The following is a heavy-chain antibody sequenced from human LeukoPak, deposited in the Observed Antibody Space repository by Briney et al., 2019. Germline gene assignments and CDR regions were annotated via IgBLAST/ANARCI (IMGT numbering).Heavy chain of an antibody. J-gene: IGHJ4*02. CDR2: IYYSGST. Sequence: SETLSLTCTVSGGSISSYYWSWIRQPPGKGLGWIGYIYYSGSTNYNPSLKSRVTISVDTSKNQFSLKLSSVTAADTAVYYCARLSSGSSSWYDIDYWGQGTLVTVSS. CDR1: GGSISSYY. CDR3: ARLSSGSSSWYDIDY. V-gene: IGHV4-59*08. D-gene: IGHD6-13*01.